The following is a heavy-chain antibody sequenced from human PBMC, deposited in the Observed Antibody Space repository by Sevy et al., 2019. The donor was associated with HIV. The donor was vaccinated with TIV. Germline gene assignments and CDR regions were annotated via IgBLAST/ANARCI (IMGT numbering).Heavy chain of an antibody. CDR1: GGSMRNFY. D-gene: IGHD3-3*01. V-gene: IGHV4-59*13. Sequence: SETLSLTCSVSGGSMRNFYWSWIRQPPGKGLEWIGNIYYSGSTNYNPSLKRRVTMSVDTSKNQFSLKLSSVTAADTAVYYCARSGFLEWAGSTRGPRNWFDPWGQRTLVTVSS. CDR2: IYYSGST. J-gene: IGHJ5*02. CDR3: ARSGFLEWAGSTRGPRNWFDP.